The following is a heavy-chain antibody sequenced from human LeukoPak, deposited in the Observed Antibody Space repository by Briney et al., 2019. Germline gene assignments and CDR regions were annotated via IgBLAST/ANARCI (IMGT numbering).Heavy chain of an antibody. D-gene: IGHD6-6*01. Sequence: VASVKVSCKASGGTFSSYAISWVRQAPGQGLEWMGRIIPIFGIANYAQKFQGRVTITADKFTSTAYMELSSLRSEDTAVYYCARSTKYSSSYYYYGMDVWGQGTTVTVSS. CDR1: GGTFSSYA. J-gene: IGHJ6*02. CDR3: ARSTKYSSSYYYYGMDV. CDR2: IIPIFGIA. V-gene: IGHV1-69*04.